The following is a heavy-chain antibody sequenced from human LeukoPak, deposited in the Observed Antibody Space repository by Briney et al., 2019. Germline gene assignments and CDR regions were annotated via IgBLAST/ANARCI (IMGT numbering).Heavy chain of an antibody. CDR1: GFTFSGYW. Sequence: GGSLRLSCAASGFTFSGYWMHWVRQAPGKGLEWVAVISYDGSNKYYADSVKGRFTISRDNSKNTLYLQMNSLRAEDTAVYYCAKGRGPNPGHFDYWGQGTLVTVSS. D-gene: IGHD3-10*01. CDR3: AKGRGPNPGHFDY. CDR2: ISYDGSNK. V-gene: IGHV3-30*18. J-gene: IGHJ4*02.